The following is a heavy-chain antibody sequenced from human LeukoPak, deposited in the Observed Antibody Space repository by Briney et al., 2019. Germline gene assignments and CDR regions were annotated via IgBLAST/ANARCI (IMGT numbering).Heavy chain of an antibody. J-gene: IGHJ4*02. CDR1: GDSISSGGHY. CDR2: IFHTGST. Sequence: SETLSLACAVSGDSISSGGHYWNWIRQRPGNGLEWIGYIFHTGSTYYNPSLKSRVTISVDTSKSQFFLKLSSVTAADTAASSCATSPGLSNPYGRLEYWRQGALVPVSS. CDR3: ATSPGLSNPYGRLEY. V-gene: IGHV4-31*11. D-gene: IGHD1-1*01.